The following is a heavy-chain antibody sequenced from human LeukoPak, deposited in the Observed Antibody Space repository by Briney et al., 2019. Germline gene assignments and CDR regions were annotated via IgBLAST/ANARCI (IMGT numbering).Heavy chain of an antibody. J-gene: IGHJ4*02. V-gene: IGHV3-20*04. CDR1: GFTFDDYG. D-gene: IGHD2-21*01. CDR2: MNGNGGGT. Sequence: RSGGSLRLSCAVSGFTFDDYGMNWVRHGPGKGLEWVSRMNGNGGGTMYEDSVRGGFTISRDNAKNSLYLQMNSLTAEDTAFYYCARDLWRAFDYWGQGALVTVSS. CDR3: ARDLWRAFDY.